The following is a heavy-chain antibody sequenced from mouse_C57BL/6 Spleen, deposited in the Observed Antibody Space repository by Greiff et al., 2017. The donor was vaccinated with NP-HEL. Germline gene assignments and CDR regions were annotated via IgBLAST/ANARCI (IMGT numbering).Heavy chain of an antibody. J-gene: IGHJ4*01. CDR3: ARGRLRRTSDAMDY. Sequence: EVKLMESGGGLVKPGGSLKLSCAASGFTFSSYAMSWVRQTPEKRLEWVATISDGGSYTYYPDNVKGRFTISRDNAKNNLYLQMSQLKSEDTAMYYGARGRLRRTSDAMDYWGQGTSVTVSS. CDR1: GFTFSSYA. V-gene: IGHV5-4*03. CDR2: ISDGGSYT. D-gene: IGHD2-4*01.